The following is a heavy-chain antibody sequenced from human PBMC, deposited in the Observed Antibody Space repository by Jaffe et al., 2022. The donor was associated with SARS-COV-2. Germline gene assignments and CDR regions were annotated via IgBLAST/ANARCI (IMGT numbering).Heavy chain of an antibody. CDR3: ARGLYYDILTGHYNGHVAFDM. CDR1: GYDFTTYW. Sequence: EVQLVQSGVEVKKPGESLKISCKGSGYDFTTYWIAWVRQMPGKGLEWMGIIYPGDSDTRYSPSFQGQVTISADNSITTAYLQWSSLKASDTAMYYCARGLYYDILTGHYNGHVAFDMWGQGTMVTVSS. V-gene: IGHV5-51*01. J-gene: IGHJ3*02. D-gene: IGHD3-9*01. CDR2: IYPGDSDT.